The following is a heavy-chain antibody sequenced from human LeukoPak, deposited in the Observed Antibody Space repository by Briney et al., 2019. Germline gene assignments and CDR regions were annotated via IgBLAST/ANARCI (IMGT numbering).Heavy chain of an antibody. Sequence: SETLSLTCTVSGGSISSGDYYWSWIRQPPGKGLEWIGYIYYSGSTNYNPSLKSRVTISVDASKNQFSLKLSSVTAADTAVYYCAKRPIPLKGYYWGQGTLVTVSS. CDR1: GGSISSGDYY. CDR2: IYYSGST. V-gene: IGHV4-61*08. CDR3: AKRPIPLKGYY. J-gene: IGHJ4*02.